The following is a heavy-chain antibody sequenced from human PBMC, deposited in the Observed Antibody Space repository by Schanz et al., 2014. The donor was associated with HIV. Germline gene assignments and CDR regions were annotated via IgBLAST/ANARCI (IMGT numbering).Heavy chain of an antibody. CDR1: GFIFSSYG. D-gene: IGHD2-2*01. Sequence: QVQLVESGGGVVQPGRSLRLSCAASGFIFSSYGIHWVRQAPGKGLEWVAVIWYDGSIKYYADSVKGRFTISRDDSKNTLYLQMNSLRAEDTAVYHCARSQKGTSCCSPLDFWGQGTPVTV. CDR2: IWYDGSIK. J-gene: IGHJ4*02. V-gene: IGHV3-33*01. CDR3: ARSQKGTSCCSPLDF.